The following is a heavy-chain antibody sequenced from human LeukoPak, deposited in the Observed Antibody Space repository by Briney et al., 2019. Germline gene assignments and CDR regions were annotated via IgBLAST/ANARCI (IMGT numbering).Heavy chain of an antibody. CDR2: ISGSGGST. CDR1: GFTFSSYA. J-gene: IGHJ3*02. Sequence: PGGSLRLSCAASGFTFSSYAMSWVRQAPGKGLGWVSAISGSGGSTYYADSVKGRFTISRDNSKNTLYLQMNSLRAEDTAVYYCAKERSTMVRGVNAFDIWGQGTMVTVSS. CDR3: AKERSTMVRGVNAFDI. D-gene: IGHD3-10*01. V-gene: IGHV3-23*01.